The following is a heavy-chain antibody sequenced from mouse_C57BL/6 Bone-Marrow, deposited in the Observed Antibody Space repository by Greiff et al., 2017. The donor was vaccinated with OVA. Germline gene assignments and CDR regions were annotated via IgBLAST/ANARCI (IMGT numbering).Heavy chain of an antibody. CDR3: ADYFGSSGFAY. D-gene: IGHD1-1*01. V-gene: IGHV1-81*01. CDR1: GYTFTSYG. J-gene: IGHJ3*01. CDR2: IYPRSGNT. Sequence: QVQLQQSGAELARPGASVKLSCKASGYTFTSYGISWVKQRTGQGLEWIGEIYPRSGNTYYNEKFKGKATLTADKSSRTAYMELRSLTSEDSAVYFCADYFGSSGFAYWGRGTLVTVSA.